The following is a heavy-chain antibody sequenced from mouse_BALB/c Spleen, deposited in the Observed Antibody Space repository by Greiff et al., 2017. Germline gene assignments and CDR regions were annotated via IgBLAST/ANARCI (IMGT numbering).Heavy chain of an antibody. Sequence: QVQLQQSGAELVRPGVSVKISCKGSGYTFTDYAMHWVKQSHAKSLEWIGVISTYYGDASYNQKFKGKATMTVDKSSSTAYMELARLTSEDSAIYYCARLGTATYYFDNWGQGTTLTVSS. CDR1: GYTFTDYA. J-gene: IGHJ2*01. V-gene: IGHV1S137*01. D-gene: IGHD1-2*01. CDR3: ARLGTATYYFDN. CDR2: ISTYYGDA.